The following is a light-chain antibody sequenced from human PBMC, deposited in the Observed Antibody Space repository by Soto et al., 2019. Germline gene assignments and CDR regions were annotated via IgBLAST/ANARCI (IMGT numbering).Light chain of an antibody. J-gene: IGKJ1*01. CDR1: QSVATN. Sequence: EVVMTQSPVTLSLSPGERATLSCRASQSVATNLAWYQQRPGQAPRLLIYGASTRATGIPARFSGSGSGTEFTLTISSLQSEDSAVYYCQQHNNWPPWTFGQGTMVDIK. CDR2: GAS. CDR3: QQHNNWPPWT. V-gene: IGKV3-15*01.